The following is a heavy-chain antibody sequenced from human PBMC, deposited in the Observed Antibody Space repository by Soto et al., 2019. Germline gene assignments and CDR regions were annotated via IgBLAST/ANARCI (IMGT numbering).Heavy chain of an antibody. V-gene: IGHV5-10-1*01. D-gene: IGHD1-26*01. CDR1: GYSFTSYW. J-gene: IGHJ6*02. CDR3: ARRIVPPYYYCMDV. CDR2: IDPSDSYT. Sequence: PGESLKISFKGSGYSFTSYWISWVRQMPGKGLEWMGRIDPSDSYTNYSPSFQGHVTISADKAISTAYLQWSSLKASDTAMYYCARRIVPPYYYCMDVWGQGTTVTVSS.